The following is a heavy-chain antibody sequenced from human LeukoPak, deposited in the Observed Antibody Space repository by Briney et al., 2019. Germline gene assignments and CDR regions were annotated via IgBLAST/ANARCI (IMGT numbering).Heavy chain of an antibody. CDR3: AGFRGWYYFDY. CDR2: ISYDGSNK. D-gene: IGHD6-19*01. Sequence: GGSLRLSCAASGFTFSSYAMHWVRQAPGKGLEWVAVISYDGSNKYYADSVKGRFTISRDNSKNTLYLQMNSLRAEDTAVYYCAGFRGWYYFDYWGQGTLVTVSS. CDR1: GFTFSSYA. J-gene: IGHJ4*02. V-gene: IGHV3-30-3*01.